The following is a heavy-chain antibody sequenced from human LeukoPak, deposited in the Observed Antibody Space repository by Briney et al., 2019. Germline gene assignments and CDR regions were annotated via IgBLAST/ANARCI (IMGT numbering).Heavy chain of an antibody. V-gene: IGHV4-39*01. CDR3: ANGSGSYYYYYYMDV. J-gene: IGHJ6*03. Sequence: ETLSLTCTVSGGSISSSSYYWGWIRQPPGKGLEWIGSIYYSGSTYYNPSLKSRVTISVDTSKNQFSLKLSSVTAADTAVYYCANGSGSYYYYYYMDVRGKGTTVTISS. CDR2: IYYSGST. D-gene: IGHD3-10*01. CDR1: GGSISSSSYY.